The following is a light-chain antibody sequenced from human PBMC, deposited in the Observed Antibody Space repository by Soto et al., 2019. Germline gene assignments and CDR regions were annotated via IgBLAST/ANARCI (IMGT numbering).Light chain of an antibody. CDR2: DAS. Sequence: DIQMTQSPFSLSASVGDRVTITCRASQGVRNQLGWFQQKPGKAPKSLIYDASSLQSGVPSRFSGSGSGTDFTLTINSLQPEDFATYDCQQYDNHPFTFGPGTKVDI. CDR1: QGVRNQ. V-gene: IGKV1-16*01. J-gene: IGKJ3*01. CDR3: QQYDNHPFT.